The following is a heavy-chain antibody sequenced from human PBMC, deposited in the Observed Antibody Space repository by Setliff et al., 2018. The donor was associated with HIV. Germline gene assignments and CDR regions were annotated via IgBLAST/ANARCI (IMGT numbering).Heavy chain of an antibody. CDR3: ASRTYCSGGSCYSEDAFDI. V-gene: IGHV1-69*05. CDR2: IIPMYGVT. D-gene: IGHD2-15*01. J-gene: IGHJ3*02. Sequence: GASVKVSCKASGGTFSSYVISWVRQAPGQGPEWMGGIIPMYGVTNYAQKFQGRVTITTDESTSTAYMELRSLRSDDTAVYYCASRTYCSGGSCYSEDAFDIWGQGTMVTVSS. CDR1: GGTFSSYV.